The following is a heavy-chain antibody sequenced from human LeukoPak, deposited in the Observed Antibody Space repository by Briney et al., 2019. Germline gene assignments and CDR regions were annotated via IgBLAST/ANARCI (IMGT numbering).Heavy chain of an antibody. CDR3: ARDKGWSGHIKGDWFDP. CDR1: GGSVNSGSYY. CDR2: VYYSGST. D-gene: IGHD3-3*01. V-gene: IGHV4-61*01. J-gene: IGHJ5*02. Sequence: SETLSLTCTVSGGSVNSGSYYWSWIRQPPGKGPEWIGYVYYSGSTNYNPSLKSRVTISVDTSKNQFSLKLSSVTAADTAVYYCARDKGWSGHIKGDWFDPWGQGTLVTVSS.